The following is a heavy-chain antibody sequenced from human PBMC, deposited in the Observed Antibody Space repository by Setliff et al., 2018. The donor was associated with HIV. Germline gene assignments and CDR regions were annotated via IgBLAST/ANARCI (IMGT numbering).Heavy chain of an antibody. D-gene: IGHD3-9*01. Sequence: ASVKVSCKAAGYTFSDYNIHWMRQAPGQAFEWMGWMHPNTGATGYAQKFQGRVSMTRDMSISTAYMELARLRSDDSAVYYCARIDPTAYHYHMDVWGKGTTVTVSS. V-gene: IGHV1-2*02. CDR3: ARIDPTAYHYHMDV. CDR1: GYTFSDYN. J-gene: IGHJ6*03. CDR2: MHPNTGAT.